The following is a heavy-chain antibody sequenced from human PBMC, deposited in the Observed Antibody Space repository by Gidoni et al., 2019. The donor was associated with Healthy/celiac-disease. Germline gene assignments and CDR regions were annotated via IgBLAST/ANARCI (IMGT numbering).Heavy chain of an antibody. Sequence: EVQLVESGGGLVQPGGSLRLSCSASGFTFSSYAMHWVRQAPGKGLEYVSAISSNGGSTYYADAVKGRFTISRDNSKNTLYLQMSSLRAEDTAVYYCVKESGYYGSGIGSYYFDYWGQGTLVTVSS. CDR1: GFTFSSYA. CDR3: VKESGYYGSGIGSYYFDY. CDR2: ISSNGGST. V-gene: IGHV3-64D*06. D-gene: IGHD3-10*01. J-gene: IGHJ4*02.